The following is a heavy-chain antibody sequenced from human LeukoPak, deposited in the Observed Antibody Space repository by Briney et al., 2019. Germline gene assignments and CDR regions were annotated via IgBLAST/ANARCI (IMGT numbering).Heavy chain of an antibody. CDR1: GYTFTSYD. CDR3: ARGVSVDGGNSDYYYYYYYMDV. V-gene: IGHV1-8*03. J-gene: IGHJ6*03. Sequence: ASVKVSCKASGYTFTSYDINWVRQATGQGLEWMGWMNPNSGNTGYAQKFQGRVTITRNTSISTAYMELSSLRSEDTAVYYCARGVSVDGGNSDYYYYYYYMDVWGKGTTVTVSS. D-gene: IGHD4-23*01. CDR2: MNPNSGNT.